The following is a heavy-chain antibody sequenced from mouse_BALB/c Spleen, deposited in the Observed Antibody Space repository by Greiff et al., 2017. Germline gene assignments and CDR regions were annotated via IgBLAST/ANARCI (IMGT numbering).Heavy chain of an antibody. V-gene: IGHV1-69*02. CDR3: TRGYGSSPHFDY. Sequence: VQLQQPGAELVRPGASVKLSCKASGYTFTSYWINWVKQRPGQGLEWIGNIYPSDSYTNYNQKFKDKATLTVDKSSSTAYMQLSSPTSEDSAVYYCTRGYGSSPHFDYWGQGTTLTVSS. D-gene: IGHD1-1*01. J-gene: IGHJ2*01. CDR2: IYPSDSYT. CDR1: GYTFTSYW.